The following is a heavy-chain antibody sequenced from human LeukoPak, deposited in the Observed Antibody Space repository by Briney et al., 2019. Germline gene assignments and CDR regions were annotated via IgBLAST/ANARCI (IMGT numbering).Heavy chain of an antibody. CDR3: ARGRGSYYSDDAFDI. D-gene: IGHD1-26*01. J-gene: IGHJ3*02. Sequence: GESLKISCKGSGYSFTSYWIGLVRPMPGKGLERMGIIYPGDSDTRYSPSFQGQVTISADKSISTAYLQWSSLKASDTAMYYCARGRGSYYSDDAFDIWGQGTMVTVSS. V-gene: IGHV5-51*01. CDR2: IYPGDSDT. CDR1: GYSFTSYW.